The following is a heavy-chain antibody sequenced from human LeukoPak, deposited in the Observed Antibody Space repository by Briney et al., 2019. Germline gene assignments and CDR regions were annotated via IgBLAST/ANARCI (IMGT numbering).Heavy chain of an antibody. CDR3: AKDREGTTFDN. D-gene: IGHD1-7*01. V-gene: IGHV3-30*18. CDR2: ISYDGSNK. Sequence: GGSLRLSCAASGFTFSSYTMNWVRQAPGKGLEWVAVISYDGSNKYYADSVKGRFTISRDNSKNTVYLQMNSLRAEDTAVYYCAKDREGTTFDNWGQGTLVTVSS. J-gene: IGHJ4*02. CDR1: GFTFSSYT.